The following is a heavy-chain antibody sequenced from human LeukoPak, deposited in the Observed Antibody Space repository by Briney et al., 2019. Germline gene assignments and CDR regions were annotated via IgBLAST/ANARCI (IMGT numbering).Heavy chain of an antibody. CDR3: ARGQQLVNNWFDP. CDR2: ISSSSSYI. CDR1: GFTFSSYS. V-gene: IGHV3-21*01. J-gene: IGHJ5*02. D-gene: IGHD6-13*01. Sequence: TGGSLRLSCAASGFTFSSYSMNWVRQAPGKGLEWVSSISSSSSYIYYADSVKGRFTISRDNAKNSLYLQMNSLRAEDTAVYYCARGQQLVNNWFDPWGQGTLVTVSS.